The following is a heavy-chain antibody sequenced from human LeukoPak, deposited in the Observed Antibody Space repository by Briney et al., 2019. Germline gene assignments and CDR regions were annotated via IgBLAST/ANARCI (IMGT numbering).Heavy chain of an antibody. J-gene: IGHJ6*02. CDR1: GGSVSSSSYY. Sequence: SETLSLTCTVSGGSVSSSSYYWGWIRQPSGKGLEWIGSIYYSGSTYYNPSLKSRVTISVDTSKNQFSLKLSSVTAADTAVYYCARHRGYCSSTSCYYGYDGMDVWGQGTTVTVSS. D-gene: IGHD2-2*01. V-gene: IGHV4-39*01. CDR3: ARHRGYCSSTSCYYGYDGMDV. CDR2: IYYSGST.